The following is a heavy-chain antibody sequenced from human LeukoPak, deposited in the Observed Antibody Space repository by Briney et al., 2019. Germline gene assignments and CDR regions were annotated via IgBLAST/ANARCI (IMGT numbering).Heavy chain of an antibody. Sequence: GGSLRLSCAASGFTFSSYSMNWVRQAPGKGLEWVSSISSSSSYIYYADSVKGRFTISRDNSKNTLYLQMNSLRAEDTAVYYCAKEPVGDFWGQGTLVTVSS. CDR1: GFTFSSYS. V-gene: IGHV3-21*04. D-gene: IGHD2-15*01. CDR3: AKEPVGDF. CDR2: ISSSSSYI. J-gene: IGHJ4*02.